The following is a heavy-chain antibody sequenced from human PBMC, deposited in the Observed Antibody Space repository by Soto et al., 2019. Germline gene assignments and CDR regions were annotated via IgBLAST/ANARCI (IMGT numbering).Heavy chain of an antibody. Sequence: PLETLSLTCAVYGGSFSGYYWSWIRQPPGKGLEWIGEINHSGSTNYNPSLKSRVTISVDTSKNQFSLKLSSVTAADTAVYYCARDVVLWFGELRDYYGMDVWGQGTTVTVSS. J-gene: IGHJ6*02. D-gene: IGHD3-10*01. CDR1: GGSFSGYY. CDR3: ARDVVLWFGELRDYYGMDV. V-gene: IGHV4-34*01. CDR2: INHSGST.